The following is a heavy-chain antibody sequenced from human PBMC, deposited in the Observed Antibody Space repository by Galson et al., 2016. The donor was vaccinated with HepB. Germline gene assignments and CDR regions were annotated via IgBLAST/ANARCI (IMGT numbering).Heavy chain of an antibody. CDR3: ALPNWNTTIAVGWFDS. J-gene: IGHJ5*01. V-gene: IGHV3-23*01. D-gene: IGHD6-19*01. CDR1: GFAFDRRA. Sequence: SLRLSCAASGFAFDRRALSWVRQAPGKRLEWVSVIRSAGDITYYADSAKGRFTISRDNSKNTLYLQMDSLRAEDTAIYYCALPNWNTTIAVGWFDSWGQGTLVTVSS. CDR2: IRSAGDIT.